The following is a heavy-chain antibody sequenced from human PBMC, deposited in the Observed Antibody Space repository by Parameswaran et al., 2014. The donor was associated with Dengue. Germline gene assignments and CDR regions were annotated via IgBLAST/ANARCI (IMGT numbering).Heavy chain of an antibody. CDR3: MSYYYDTSNYLFDY. V-gene: IGHV3-72*01. CDR2: IKNKVNSYNT. J-gene: IGHJ4*02. Sequence: WIRQPPGKGLEWIGRIKNKVNSYNTDYAASVNGRFTISRDDSRNSLYLQMNSLKTEDTAVYYCMSYYYDTSNYLFDYWGQGALVTVSS. D-gene: IGHD3-22*01.